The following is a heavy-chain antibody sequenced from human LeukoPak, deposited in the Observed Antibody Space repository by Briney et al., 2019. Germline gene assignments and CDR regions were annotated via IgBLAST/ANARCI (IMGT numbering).Heavy chain of an antibody. CDR1: GFTFSSYS. CDR3: AKAGGDYDILTAQT. Sequence: GGSLRLSCAASGFTFSSYSMNWVRQAPGKGLEWISYISNTGSVIYYADSVKGRFTISRDNAKNSLYLQMNSLRAEDTAVYYCAKAGGDYDILTAQTWGQGTLVTVSS. J-gene: IGHJ5*02. CDR2: ISNTGSVI. D-gene: IGHD3-9*01. V-gene: IGHV3-48*04.